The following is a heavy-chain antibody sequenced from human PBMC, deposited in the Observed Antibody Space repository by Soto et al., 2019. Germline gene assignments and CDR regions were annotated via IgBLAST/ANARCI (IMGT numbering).Heavy chain of an antibody. V-gene: IGHV3-15*01. D-gene: IGHD1-1*01. Sequence: GGSLRLSCAASGFSFSDAWMTWVRQAPGAGLEWVGHIKSKTDGGTTDYAAPVKGRFTISRDASKTTVYLQMNSLRTEDTAVYYCTTDPHSTGTKYWGQGTLVTVSS. CDR3: TTDPHSTGTKY. CDR2: IKSKTDGGTT. J-gene: IGHJ4*02. CDR1: GFSFSDAW.